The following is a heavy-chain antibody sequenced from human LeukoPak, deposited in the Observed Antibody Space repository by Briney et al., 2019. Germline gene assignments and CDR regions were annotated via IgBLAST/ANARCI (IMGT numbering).Heavy chain of an antibody. D-gene: IGHD6-13*01. CDR3: AKDTLSSSWYYFDY. CDR1: GFTFDDYA. Sequence: PGGTLRLSCAASGFTFDDYAMHWVRQAPGKGLEWVSGISWNSGSIGYADSVKGRFTISRDNAKNSLYLQMNSLRAEGTALYYCAKDTLSSSWYYFDYWGQGTLVTVSS. V-gene: IGHV3-9*01. CDR2: ISWNSGSI. J-gene: IGHJ4*02.